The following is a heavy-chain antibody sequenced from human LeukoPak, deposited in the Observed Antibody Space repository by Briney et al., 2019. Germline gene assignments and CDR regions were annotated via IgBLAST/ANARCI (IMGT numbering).Heavy chain of an antibody. CDR1: GFTFSSYA. Sequence: GGSLRLSCAASGFTFSSYAMSWVRQAQGKGLEWVSAISGSGGSTYYADSVKGRFTISRDNSKNTLYLQMNSLRAEDTAVYYCARRRPGYYYDSSGSSAPDFDYWGQGTLVTVSS. CDR2: ISGSGGST. V-gene: IGHV3-23*01. D-gene: IGHD3-22*01. J-gene: IGHJ4*02. CDR3: ARRRPGYYYDSSGSSAPDFDY.